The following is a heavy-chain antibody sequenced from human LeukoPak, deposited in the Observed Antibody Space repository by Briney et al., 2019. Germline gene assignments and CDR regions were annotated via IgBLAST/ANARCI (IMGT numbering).Heavy chain of an antibody. V-gene: IGHV5-51*01. CDR1: GFSFTSYW. Sequence: GESLKISSKGSGFSFTSYWIGWVRQMPGKGLEWMGIIYPGDSDTRYSPSFQGQVTISADKSISTAYLQWSSLKASDTAMYYCAGRLGYCSGGSCYEYNWFDPWGQGTLVTVSS. D-gene: IGHD2-15*01. CDR2: IYPGDSDT. CDR3: AGRLGYCSGGSCYEYNWFDP. J-gene: IGHJ5*02.